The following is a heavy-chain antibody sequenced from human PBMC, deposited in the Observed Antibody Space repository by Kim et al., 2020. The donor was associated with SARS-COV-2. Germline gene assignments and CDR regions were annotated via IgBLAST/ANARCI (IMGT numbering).Heavy chain of an antibody. Sequence: SETLSLTCTVSGGSISSYYWSWIRQPPGKGLEWIGYIYYSGSTNYNPSPKRRVTISVDTSKNQFSLKLSSVTAADTTVYYFAREPKGEYGGVGPCGEGTLVTAS. V-gene: IGHV4-59*13. CDR3: AREPKGEYGGVGP. CDR2: IYYSGST. D-gene: IGHD4-17*01. CDR1: GGSISSYY. J-gene: IGHJ5*02.